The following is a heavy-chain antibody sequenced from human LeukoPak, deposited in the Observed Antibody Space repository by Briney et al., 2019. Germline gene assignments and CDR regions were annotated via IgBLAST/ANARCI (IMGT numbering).Heavy chain of an antibody. Sequence: GRSLRLSCAASGFTFSSYVMHWVRQAPGKGLEWVAIISYDGSNEYYADFVKGRFTISRDNAKNSLYLQMNSLRAEDTAVYYCARSYYYDSSGYFYWGQGTLVTVSS. D-gene: IGHD3-22*01. CDR1: GFTFSSYV. J-gene: IGHJ4*02. V-gene: IGHV3-30*04. CDR3: ARSYYYDSSGYFY. CDR2: ISYDGSNE.